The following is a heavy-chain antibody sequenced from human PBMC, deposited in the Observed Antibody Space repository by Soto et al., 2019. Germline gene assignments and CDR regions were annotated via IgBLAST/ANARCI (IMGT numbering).Heavy chain of an antibody. D-gene: IGHD2-15*01. CDR2: ISSRSDTL. V-gene: IGHV3-48*02. CDR3: ARDWDIVILSVPIPNYNYGRDV. J-gene: IGHJ6*02. Sequence: GGSLRLSCAASGFTFSAYAMNWVRQAPGKGLEWVSYISSRSDTLYYADSVKGRFTISRDNAKNSVYLQVNNLRDEDTAVYYCARDWDIVILSVPIPNYNYGRDVWGQGTTVTVSS. CDR1: GFTFSAYA.